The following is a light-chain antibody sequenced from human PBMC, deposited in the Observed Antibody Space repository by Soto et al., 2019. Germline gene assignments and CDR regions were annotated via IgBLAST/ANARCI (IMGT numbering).Light chain of an antibody. J-gene: IGKJ4*01. V-gene: IGKV1-5*03. Sequence: DIQMTQSPSTLSASVGDRVTITCRASQNIDRSMAWYQKKPGKAPKVLIYKASSLESGVPARFSGSGSGTEFTLTISSLQPDDFATYYCQQHNNYPLTFGGGTKLEIK. CDR1: QNIDRS. CDR2: KAS. CDR3: QQHNNYPLT.